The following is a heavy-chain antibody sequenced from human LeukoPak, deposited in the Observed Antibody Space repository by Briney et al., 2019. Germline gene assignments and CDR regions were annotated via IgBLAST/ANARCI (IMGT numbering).Heavy chain of an antibody. CDR1: GFNFRTYG. CDR2: ISGSSYTT. CDR3: TKLPIMLALNRIEF. Sequence: GGSLRLSCATSGFNFRTYGMSWIRQDPGKGLEWVAGISGSSYTTHYAGSVKGRFTISRDNSKNTLFLQMDNLRVEDTAVYYCTKLPIMLALNRIEFWSQGSLVTVTS. D-gene: IGHD2-8*01. V-gene: IGHV3-23*01. J-gene: IGHJ4*02.